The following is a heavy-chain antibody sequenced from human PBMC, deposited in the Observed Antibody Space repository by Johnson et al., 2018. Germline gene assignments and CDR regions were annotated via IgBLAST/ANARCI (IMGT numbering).Heavy chain of an antibody. CDR3: ALSGSYCLHYYYGMDV. CDR2: ISWNSGSI. CDR1: RFTFDDYA. D-gene: IGHD3-10*01. J-gene: IGHJ6*02. Sequence: EVQLVESGGGLVQFGRSLRLSCVASRFTFDDYAMDWVRPAPGKGLDWVSGISWNSGSIGYAESVKGRFTISRDNAKNSLYLQMNSLRAEDTALYYFALSGSYCLHYYYGMDVWGQWTTVTVSS. V-gene: IGHV3-9*01.